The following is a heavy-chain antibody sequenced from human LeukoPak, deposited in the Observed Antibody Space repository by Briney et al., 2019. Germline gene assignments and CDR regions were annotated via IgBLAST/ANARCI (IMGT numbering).Heavy chain of an antibody. V-gene: IGHV3-21*01. D-gene: IGHD3-10*01. CDR3: ARDRYYGSGSSDAFDI. CDR1: GFSFSSCS. CDR2: ISSSTSYI. Sequence: SGGSLRLSCAASGFSFSSCSMDWVRQAPGKGLEWVASISSSTSYIYYADSVKGRFTISRDNAENSLYLQMNSLRGEDTAVYYCARDRYYGSGSSDAFDIWGRGTTVTVSS. J-gene: IGHJ3*02.